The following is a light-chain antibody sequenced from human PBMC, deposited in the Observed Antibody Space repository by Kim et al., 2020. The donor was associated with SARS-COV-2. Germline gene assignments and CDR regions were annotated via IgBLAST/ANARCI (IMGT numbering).Light chain of an antibody. CDR2: GKN. Sequence: SSELTQDPAVSVALGQTVRITCQGDSLRSYYASWYQQKPGQAPVLVIYGKNNRPSGIPDRFSGSSSGNTASLTITGAQAEDEADYYCNSRDSSGNHYFFG. CDR1: SLRSYY. CDR3: NSRDSSGNHYF. J-gene: IGLJ1*01. V-gene: IGLV3-19*01.